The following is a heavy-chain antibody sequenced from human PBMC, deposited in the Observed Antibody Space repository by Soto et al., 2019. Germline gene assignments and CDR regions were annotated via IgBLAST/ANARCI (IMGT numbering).Heavy chain of an antibody. V-gene: IGHV4-4*02. D-gene: IGHD6-19*01. CDR1: GGSISSSNW. Sequence: QVQLQESGPGLVKPSGTLSLTCAVSGGSISSSNWWSWVRQPPGKGLEWIGEIYHSGSTNYNPSLKSRVTISVDKSKNQFSLKLSSVTAADTAVYYCARAPQGEYSSGWYGDDAFDIWGQGTMVTVSS. J-gene: IGHJ3*02. CDR3: ARAPQGEYSSGWYGDDAFDI. CDR2: IYHSGST.